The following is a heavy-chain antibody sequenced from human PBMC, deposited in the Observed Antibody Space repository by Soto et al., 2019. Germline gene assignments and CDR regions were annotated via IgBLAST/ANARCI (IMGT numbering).Heavy chain of an antibody. CDR2: ISAYNGNT. CDR3: ARANYYDFWSGYTNWFDP. Sequence: QVQLVQSGAEVKKPGALVKVSCKASGYTFTSYGISWVRQAPGQGLEWMGWISAYNGNTNYAQKLQGRVTMTTDTSTSTAYMELRSLRSDDTAVYYCARANYYDFWSGYTNWFDPWGQGTLVTVSS. CDR1: GYTFTSYG. J-gene: IGHJ5*02. V-gene: IGHV1-18*01. D-gene: IGHD3-3*01.